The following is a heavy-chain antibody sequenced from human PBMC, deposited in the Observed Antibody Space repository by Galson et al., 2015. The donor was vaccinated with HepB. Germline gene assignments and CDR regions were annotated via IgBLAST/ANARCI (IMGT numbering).Heavy chain of an antibody. V-gene: IGHV1-69*04. CDR3: ARVNGTVTLYYYYYGMDV. J-gene: IGHJ6*02. D-gene: IGHD4-17*01. CDR2: IIPILGIA. Sequence: SVKVSCKASGGTFSSYAISWVRQAPGQGLEWMGRIIPILGIANYAQKFQGRVTITADKSTSTAYMELSSLRSEDTAVYYCARVNGTVTLYYYYYGMDVWGQGTTVTVSS. CDR1: GGTFSSYA.